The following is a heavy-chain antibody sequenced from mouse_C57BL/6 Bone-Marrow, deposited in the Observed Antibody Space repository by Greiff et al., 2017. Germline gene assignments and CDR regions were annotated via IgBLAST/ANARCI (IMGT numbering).Heavy chain of an antibody. D-gene: IGHD1-1*02. V-gene: IGHV5-4*03. Sequence: EVKLVESGGGLVKPGGSLKLSCAASGFTFSSYAMSWVRQTPEKRLEWVATISAGGIYTYYPDNVKGRFTISRDNAKNNLYLQIVDLKSEDTVMYYCVWGIDYYAMDYCGQGNSGTVS. CDR3: VWGIDYYAMDY. J-gene: IGHJ4*01. CDR1: GFTFSSYA. CDR2: ISAGGIYT.